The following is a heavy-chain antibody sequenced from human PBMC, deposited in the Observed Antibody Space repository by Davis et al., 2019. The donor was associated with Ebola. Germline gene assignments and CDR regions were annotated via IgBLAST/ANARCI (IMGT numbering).Heavy chain of an antibody. CDR1: GYSFTSHW. Sequence: KVSCKASGYSFTSHWIAWVRQMPGKGLEWMGITYPGDSDSRYSPSFQVQVTISADQSLSVAYLQWSSLKASDTATYYCTRRGAAAADGLDVWGQGTTVTVSS. V-gene: IGHV5-51*01. D-gene: IGHD6-13*01. CDR3: TRRGAAAADGLDV. J-gene: IGHJ6*02. CDR2: TYPGDSDS.